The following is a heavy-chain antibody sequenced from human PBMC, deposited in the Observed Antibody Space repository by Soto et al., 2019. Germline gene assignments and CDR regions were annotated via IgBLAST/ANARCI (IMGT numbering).Heavy chain of an antibody. V-gene: IGHV3-30*03. CDR3: AREDDYNYRYFNYGLDV. J-gene: IGHJ6*02. Sequence: GGSLRLSCAASGLTFKNYAFHWVRQAPGKGLEWVAVISFDGDKTYYTESVKGRFTISRDSFKNTLSLQMNNLRIEDAGVYFCAREDDYNYRYFNYGLDVWGQGTTVTVSS. D-gene: IGHD5-12*01. CDR2: ISFDGDKT. CDR1: GLTFKNYA.